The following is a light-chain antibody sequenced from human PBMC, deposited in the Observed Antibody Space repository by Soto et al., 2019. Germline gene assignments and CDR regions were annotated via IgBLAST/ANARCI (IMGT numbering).Light chain of an antibody. V-gene: IGKV3-15*01. CDR2: GAS. J-gene: IGKJ5*01. CDR1: GNIYTN. Sequence: EIVLTQSPATLSVSPGERATLSCSASGNIYTNLPWYQQKPGQAPRLLFSGASTRATGLPARFSGTGSGTEFTLAINSLQAEDSAVYYCQQYYNWPRTFGQGTRLEI. CDR3: QQYYNWPRT.